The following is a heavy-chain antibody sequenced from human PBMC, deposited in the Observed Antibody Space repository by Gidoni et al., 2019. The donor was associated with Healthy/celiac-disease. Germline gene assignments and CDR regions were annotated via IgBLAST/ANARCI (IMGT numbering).Heavy chain of an antibody. CDR2: INSDGSST. J-gene: IGHJ4*02. V-gene: IGHV3-74*01. CDR1: GFNFSSYW. Sequence: EVQLVESGGGLVQHGGYLNLSYAASGFNFSSYWMHWVRQARGKGLVWVSRINSDGSSTSYADSVKGRFTISRDNAKNTLYLQMNSLRAEDTAVYYCAKSRNFDYWGQGTLVTVSS. CDR3: AKSRNFDY.